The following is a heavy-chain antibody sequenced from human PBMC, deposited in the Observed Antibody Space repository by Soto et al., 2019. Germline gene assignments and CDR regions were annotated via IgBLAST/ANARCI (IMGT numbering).Heavy chain of an antibody. V-gene: IGHV1-2*02. CDR1: GYSLTGYY. CDR2: INPNSGGT. D-gene: IGHD6-19*01. CDR3: ARDSQKRYSSGWYYAFDT. Sequence: XSVKVPYKAFGYSLTGYYVHWVRQAPGQGLEWMGWINPNSGGTNYAQKFQGRVTMTRDTSISTAYMELSRLRSDDTAVYYCARDSQKRYSSGWYYAFDTWGQGTMVTVSS. J-gene: IGHJ3*02.